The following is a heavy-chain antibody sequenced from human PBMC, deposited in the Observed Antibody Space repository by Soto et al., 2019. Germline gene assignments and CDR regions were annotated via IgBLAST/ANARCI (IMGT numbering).Heavy chain of an antibody. CDR2: INDFYDSP. V-gene: IGHV1-18*01. CDR1: GYTFSSYG. D-gene: IGHD4-17*01. CDR3: ARDRAYGAVGDALDI. J-gene: IGHJ3*02. Sequence: ASVKVSCKTSGYTFSSYGVSWVRQAPGQGLEWMGWINDFYDSPNYAQKFQGRVTMTTDTSTSTAYMELRSLRSDDTAVYYCARDRAYGAVGDALDIWG.